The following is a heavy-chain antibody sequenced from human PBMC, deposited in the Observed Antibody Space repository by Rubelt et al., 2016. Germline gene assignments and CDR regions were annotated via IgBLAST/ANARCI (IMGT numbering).Heavy chain of an antibody. V-gene: IGHV4-39*01. J-gene: IGHJ4*02. Sequence: QLQLQESGPGLVKPSETLSLTCTVSGGSISSSSYYWGWIRQPPGKGLEWIGSIYYSGSTYYNPSLKIRVTRAGHTSKNQFALKLSSVSAADTAVYYCARLSSGWYYFDYWGQGTLVTVSS. CDR2: IYYSGST. CDR1: GGSISSSSYY. CDR3: ARLSSGWYYFDY. D-gene: IGHD6-19*01.